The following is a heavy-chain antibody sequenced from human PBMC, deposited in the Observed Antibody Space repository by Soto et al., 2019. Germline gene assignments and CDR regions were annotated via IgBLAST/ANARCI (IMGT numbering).Heavy chain of an antibody. J-gene: IGHJ3*02. CDR2: ISSSSSYI. CDR3: ARGGAVAGQAFDI. V-gene: IGHV3-21*01. CDR1: GFTFSSYS. Sequence: GGSLRLSCAASGFTFSSYSMNWVRQAPGKGLEWVSSISSSSSYIYYAGSVKGRFTISRDNAKNSLYLQMNSLRAEDTAVYYCARGGAVAGQAFDIWGQGTMVTVSS. D-gene: IGHD6-19*01.